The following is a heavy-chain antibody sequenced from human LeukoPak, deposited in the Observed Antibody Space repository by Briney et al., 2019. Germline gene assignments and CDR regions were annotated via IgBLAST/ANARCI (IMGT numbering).Heavy chain of an antibody. CDR3: ARLTRMMDV. V-gene: IGHV3-7*01. J-gene: IGHJ6*04. CDR1: GFTFSSYW. Sequence: EPGGSLRLSCAASGFTFSSYWMSWVRQAPGKGLEWVANIKQDGSGKYYVDSVKGRFTISKDNAKNSLYLQMNSLRAEDTAVYFCARLTRMMDVWGKGTTVTVSS. D-gene: IGHD3-9*01. CDR2: IKQDGSGK.